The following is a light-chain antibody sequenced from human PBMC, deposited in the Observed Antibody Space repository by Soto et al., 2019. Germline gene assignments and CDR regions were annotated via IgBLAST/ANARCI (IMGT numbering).Light chain of an antibody. CDR1: GSDVGNYNY. V-gene: IGLV2-11*01. Sequence: QSVLTLPRSVSRSPGQSVTISCTGTGSDVGNYNYVSWYQQHPGKAPNLMIYDVTKRPSGVPDRISGSKSGNTASLTISGLQAEDEADYYCCSYAGRYTYVFGTGTKVTVL. CDR3: CSYAGRYTYV. J-gene: IGLJ1*01. CDR2: DVT.